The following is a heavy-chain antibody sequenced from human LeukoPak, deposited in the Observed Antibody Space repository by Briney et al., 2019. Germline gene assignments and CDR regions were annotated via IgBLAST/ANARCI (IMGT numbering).Heavy chain of an antibody. D-gene: IGHD1-26*01. J-gene: IGHJ4*02. CDR1: GFTFSSYA. V-gene: IGHV3-23*01. Sequence: LXLSCAASGFTFSSYAMSWVRQAPGKGLEWVSAISGSGGSTYYADSVKGRFTISRDNSKNTLYLQMNSLRAEDTAVYYCAKARETCSGSYYFDYWGQGTLVTVSS. CDR2: ISGSGGST. CDR3: AKARETCSGSYYFDY.